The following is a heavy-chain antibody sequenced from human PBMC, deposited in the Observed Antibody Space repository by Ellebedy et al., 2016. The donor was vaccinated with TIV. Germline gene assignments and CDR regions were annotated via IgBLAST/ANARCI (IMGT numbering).Heavy chain of an antibody. V-gene: IGHV4-39*07. Sequence: MPSETLSLTCTVSGGSISSSSYYWGWIRQPPGKGLEWIGSIYYSGSTYYNPSLKSRVTISVDTSKNQFSLKLSSVTAADTAVYYCARDLHYYYGMDVWGQGTTVTVSS. CDR3: ARDLHYYYGMDV. CDR2: IYYSGST. CDR1: GGSISSSSYY. J-gene: IGHJ6*02.